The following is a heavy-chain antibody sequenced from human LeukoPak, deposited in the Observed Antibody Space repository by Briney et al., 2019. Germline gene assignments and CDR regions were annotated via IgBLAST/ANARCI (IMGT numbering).Heavy chain of an antibody. CDR2: IYYSGST. Sequence: KPSETLSLTCTVSGGSMSSYSWSWIRQPPGKGLEWIGYIYYSGSTNYNPSLKSRVTISVDASKNQFSLKLSSVTAADTAVYYCARIVVVPAAYGAWFDPWGQGTLVTVSS. CDR3: ARIVVVPAAYGAWFDP. CDR1: GGSMSSYS. J-gene: IGHJ5*02. V-gene: IGHV4-59*01. D-gene: IGHD2-2*01.